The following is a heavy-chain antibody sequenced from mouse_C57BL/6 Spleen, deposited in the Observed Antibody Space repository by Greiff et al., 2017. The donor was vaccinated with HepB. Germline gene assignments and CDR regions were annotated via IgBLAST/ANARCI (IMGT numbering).Heavy chain of an antibody. J-gene: IGHJ4*01. D-gene: IGHD2-4*01. V-gene: IGHV1-53*01. Sequence: VQLQQPGTELVKPGASVKLSCKASGYTFTSYWMHWVKQRPGQGLEWIGNINPSNGGTNYNEKFKSKATLTVDKSSSTAYMQLSSLTSEDSAVYYCARATSVYYDYDDDRHYYAMDYWGQGTSVTVSS. CDR1: GYTFTSYW. CDR3: ARATSVYYDYDDDRHYYAMDY. CDR2: INPSNGGT.